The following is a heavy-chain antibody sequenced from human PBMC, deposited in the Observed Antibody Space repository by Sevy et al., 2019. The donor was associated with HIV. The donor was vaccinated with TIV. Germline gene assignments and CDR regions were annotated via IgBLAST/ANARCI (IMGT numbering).Heavy chain of an antibody. J-gene: IGHJ6*02. CDR2: IKKDGSEK. D-gene: IGHD2-2*01. V-gene: IGHV3-7*03. CDR1: GFTFSNYW. Sequence: GGSLRLSCAVSGFTFSNYWMSWVRQAPGKGLEWVAKIKKDGSEKYYVDSVKGRFTISRDNAKNSLYLQMNSLRVEDTALYYCARDCSSTSCLWGLDVWGQGTSVTVSS. CDR3: ARDCSSTSCLWGLDV.